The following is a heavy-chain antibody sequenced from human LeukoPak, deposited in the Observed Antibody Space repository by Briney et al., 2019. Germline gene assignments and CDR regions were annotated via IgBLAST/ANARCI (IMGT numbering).Heavy chain of an antibody. CDR2: ISAYNGHT. CDR3: ARGENYDILTGYIL. Sequence: ASVKVSCKASGYTFTSYGISWVRQVPGQGLEWMGWISAYNGHTNYAQKLQGRVTMTTDTSTSTAYMELRSLRSDDTAVYYCARGENYDILTGYILWGQGTLVTVSS. CDR1: GYTFTSYG. D-gene: IGHD3-9*01. J-gene: IGHJ4*02. V-gene: IGHV1-18*01.